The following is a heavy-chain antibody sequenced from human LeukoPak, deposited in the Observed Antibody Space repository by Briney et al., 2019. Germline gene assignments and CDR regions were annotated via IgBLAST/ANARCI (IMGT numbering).Heavy chain of an antibody. CDR3: AKDRGSSGYYDIWHFDY. V-gene: IGHV1-69*06. J-gene: IGHJ4*02. D-gene: IGHD3-22*01. Sequence: SVKVSCKASGGTFSSYAISWVRQAPGQGLEWMGGIIPIFGTANYAQKFQGRVTITADKSTSTAYMELSSLRSEDTAVYYCAKDRGSSGYYDIWHFDYWGQGTLVTVSP. CDR2: IIPIFGTA. CDR1: GGTFSSYA.